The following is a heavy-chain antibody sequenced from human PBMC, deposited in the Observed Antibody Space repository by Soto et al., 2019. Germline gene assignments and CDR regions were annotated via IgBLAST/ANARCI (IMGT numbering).Heavy chain of an antibody. CDR1: GGSISSGRYY. D-gene: IGHD1-26*01. Sequence: QLQLQESGPGLVKPSETLSLTCTVSGGSISSGRYYWAWIRQPPGRVLEWIGSIFYGGSIFYNPSLKSRVTISVDTSKNPFSLRLSSVTAADTAVYYCARHALGIDAFDIWGQGTMVTVSS. J-gene: IGHJ3*02. V-gene: IGHV4-39*01. CDR2: IFYGGSI. CDR3: ARHALGIDAFDI.